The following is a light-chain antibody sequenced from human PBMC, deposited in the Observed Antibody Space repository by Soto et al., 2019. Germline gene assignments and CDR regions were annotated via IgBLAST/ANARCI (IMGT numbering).Light chain of an antibody. CDR3: QQYGRT. V-gene: IGKV3-20*01. CDR2: AAS. J-gene: IGKJ5*01. CDR1: QSISTNY. Sequence: EIVLTQSPGTLSLSPGESATLSCRVSQSISTNYLAWYQQKPGQAPRLLIYAASSRLTGIPDRFSGSGSGTDFTLTISRLEPEDFAVYYCQQYGRTFGQGTRVEMK.